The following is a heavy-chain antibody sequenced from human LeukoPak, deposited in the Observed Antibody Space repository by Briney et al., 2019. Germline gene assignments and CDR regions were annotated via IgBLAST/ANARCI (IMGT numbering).Heavy chain of an antibody. J-gene: IGHJ4*02. CDR1: GGSFSGYY. D-gene: IGHD3-9*01. Sequence: SETLSLTCAVYGGSFSGYYWTWIRQPPGKGLEWIGEIHHSGATNYNPSLKSRVTISIDTSKNQLFLKLSSVTAADTAVYFCARGNILTGYCFDYWGQGTLVTVSS. CDR3: ARGNILTGYCFDY. CDR2: IHHSGAT. V-gene: IGHV4-34*01.